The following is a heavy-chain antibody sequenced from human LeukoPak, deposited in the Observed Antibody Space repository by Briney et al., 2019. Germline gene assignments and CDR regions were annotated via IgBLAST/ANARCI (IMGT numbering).Heavy chain of an antibody. D-gene: IGHD6-13*01. Sequence: SETLSLTCTVSGGSISSYYWSWIRQPPGKGLEWIGNTYFSGSTNYTPSLKSRVTISVDTSKNQFSLKLSSVTAADTAVYYCASLLPHRAALYSDYWGQGTPVTVPS. J-gene: IGHJ4*02. CDR1: GGSISSYY. CDR3: ASLLPHRAALYSDY. V-gene: IGHV4-59*01. CDR2: TYFSGST.